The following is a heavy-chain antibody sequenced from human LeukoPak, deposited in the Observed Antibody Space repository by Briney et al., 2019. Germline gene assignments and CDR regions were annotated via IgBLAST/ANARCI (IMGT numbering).Heavy chain of an antibody. CDR1: GFTFSNNG. CDR3: MKGLNWFDP. Sequence: GGSLRLSCVVSGFTFSNNGMSWVRQAPGKGLGWVSGLSGSGSSVYYADSVRGRLTISRDNSRNTLYLQLDGLRADDTAVYFCMKGLNWFDPWGQGTLVTVSS. CDR2: LSGSGSSV. J-gene: IGHJ5*02. D-gene: IGHD4-11*01. V-gene: IGHV3-23*01.